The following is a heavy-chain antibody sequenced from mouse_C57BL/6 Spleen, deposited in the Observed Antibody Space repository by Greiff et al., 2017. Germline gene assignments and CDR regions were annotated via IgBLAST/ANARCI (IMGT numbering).Heavy chain of an antibody. CDR1: GYTFTGYW. D-gene: IGHD2-3*01. CDR3: ASSGYDGYYGYYAMDY. CDR2: ILPGSGST. J-gene: IGHJ4*01. V-gene: IGHV1-9*01. Sequence: VKLVESGAELMKPGASVKLSCKATGYTFTGYWIEWVKQRPGHGLEWIGEILPGSGSTNYNEKFKGKATFTADTSSNTAYMQLSSLTTEDSAIYYCASSGYDGYYGYYAMDYWGQGTSVTVSS.